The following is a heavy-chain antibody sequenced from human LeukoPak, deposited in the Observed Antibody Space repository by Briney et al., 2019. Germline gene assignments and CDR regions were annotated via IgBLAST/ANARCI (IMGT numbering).Heavy chain of an antibody. CDR3: ARDRGYDFWSGYDN. CDR2: IIPIFGTA. Sequence: VASVKVSCKASGGTFSSYAISWVRHAPGQGLEWMGGIIPIFGTANYAQKFQGRVTITADESTSTAYMELSSLRSEDTAVYYCARDRGYDFWSGYDNWGQGTLVTVSS. D-gene: IGHD3-3*01. J-gene: IGHJ4*02. V-gene: IGHV1-69*13. CDR1: GGTFSSYA.